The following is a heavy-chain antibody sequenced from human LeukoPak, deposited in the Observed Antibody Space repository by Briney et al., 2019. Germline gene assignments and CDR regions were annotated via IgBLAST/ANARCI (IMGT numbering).Heavy chain of an antibody. CDR3: ARLSGSYRGWFDP. D-gene: IGHD1-26*01. Sequence: VESLNISCQGSGYTLDSYWIGWVRQMPAKGLEWMGIIYPGDSDARYSPSFQGQVTFSADRSISTAYLQWSSLQASDTAMYYCARLSGSYRGWFDPWGQGTLVTVSS. CDR1: GYTLDSYW. V-gene: IGHV5-51*01. J-gene: IGHJ5*02. CDR2: IYPGDSDA.